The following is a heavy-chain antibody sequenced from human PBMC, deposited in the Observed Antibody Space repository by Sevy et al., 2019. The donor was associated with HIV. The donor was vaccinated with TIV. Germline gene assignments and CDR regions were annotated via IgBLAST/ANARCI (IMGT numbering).Heavy chain of an antibody. CDR1: GFTFSSYW. D-gene: IGHD2-15*01. CDR3: ASWSSGGFDY. V-gene: IGHV3-7*01. CDR2: VKQDGSVK. Sequence: GGSLRLSCAASGFTFSSYWMNWVRQAPGKGLEWVASVKQDGSVKYYVDSVKGRFTISRDNAKNSLYLQMNSLRAEDMAVYYCASWSSGGFDYWGQGTLVTVSS. J-gene: IGHJ4*02.